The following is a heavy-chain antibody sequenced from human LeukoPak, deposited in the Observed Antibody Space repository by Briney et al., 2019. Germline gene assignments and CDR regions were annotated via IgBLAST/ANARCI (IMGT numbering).Heavy chain of an antibody. D-gene: IGHD6-13*01. CDR2: ISYDGSNK. CDR1: GFTFSSYG. V-gene: IGHV3-30*18. J-gene: IGHJ6*02. Sequence: GGSLRLSCAASGFTFSSYGMHWVRQAPGKGLEWVAVISYDGSNKYYADSVKGRFTISRDNSKNTLYLQMNSLRAEDTAVYYCAKHGQAAGGGDYYYGMDVWGQGTTVTVSS. CDR3: AKHGQAAGGGDYYYGMDV.